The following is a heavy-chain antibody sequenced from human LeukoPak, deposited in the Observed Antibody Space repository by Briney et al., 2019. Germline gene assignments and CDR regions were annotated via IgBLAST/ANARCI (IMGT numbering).Heavy chain of an antibody. CDR3: ARGAEYYAIWRGYAGYSDH. Sequence: PSETLSLTCAVYGGSFSTYYWTWIRQNPGKGLEWIGDINHSGRTNYNPPLNSRVTISVDTSKNQFSLNLTSVTAADTAVYFCARGAEYYAIWRGYAGYSDHWGQGISVTVSS. CDR1: GGSFSTYY. J-gene: IGHJ4*02. CDR2: INHSGRT. V-gene: IGHV4-34*01. D-gene: IGHD3-3*01.